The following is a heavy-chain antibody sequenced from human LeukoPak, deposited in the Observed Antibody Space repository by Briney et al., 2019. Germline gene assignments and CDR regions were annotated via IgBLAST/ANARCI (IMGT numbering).Heavy chain of an antibody. J-gene: IGHJ4*02. V-gene: IGHV2-70*01. CDR1: GFSLSTSGMY. D-gene: IGHD3-10*01. Sequence: QTLSLTCTFSGFSLSTSGMYVSWIRQPPRKALEWLALIDWDDDKYYNTSLKTRLTISKDTSKNQVVLTMTNMDPVDTATYYCARNRGLGSGSYSDYWGQGTLVTVSS. CDR3: ARNRGLGSGSYSDY. CDR2: IDWDDDK.